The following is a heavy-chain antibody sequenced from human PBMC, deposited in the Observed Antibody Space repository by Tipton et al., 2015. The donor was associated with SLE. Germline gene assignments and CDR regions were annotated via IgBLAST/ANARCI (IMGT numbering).Heavy chain of an antibody. CDR1: GGYISSHY. V-gene: IGHV4-59*11. Sequence: TLSLTCTVSGGYISSHYWSWIRQPPGKGLEWIGYISYSGSTNYNPSLKSRVTISVDTSKNQVSLKLSSVTAADTAVYYCARANLQWLVQDYWGQGTLVTVSS. CDR3: ARANLQWLVQDY. D-gene: IGHD6-19*01. J-gene: IGHJ4*02. CDR2: ISYSGST.